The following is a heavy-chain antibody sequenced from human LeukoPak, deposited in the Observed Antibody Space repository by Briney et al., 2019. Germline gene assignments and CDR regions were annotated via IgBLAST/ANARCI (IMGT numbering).Heavy chain of an antibody. CDR2: IYYTGST. CDR3: ARRYSYSSLPDY. D-gene: IGHD6-19*01. Sequence: SETLSLTCTVSGGSISSSSYYWGWIRQPPGKGLEWIGSIYYTGSTYYNPSLKSRVTISVDTSKNQFSLQLSSVTPADTAVYYCARRYSYSSLPDYWGQGTLVTVSS. V-gene: IGHV4-39*01. J-gene: IGHJ4*02. CDR1: GGSISSSSYY.